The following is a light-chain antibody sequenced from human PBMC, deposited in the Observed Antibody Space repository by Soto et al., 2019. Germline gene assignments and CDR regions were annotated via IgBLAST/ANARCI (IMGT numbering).Light chain of an antibody. CDR2: GAS. CDR3: QQYGASPQT. V-gene: IGKV3-20*01. J-gene: IGKJ1*01. CDR1: QTVNNNY. Sequence: DIGLTQSLTLMTLSPGEIAILYCHASQTVNNNYLAWCQQKPGQAPRLLIYGASRRATGIPDRFSGSGSGTDFTLTISRLEPEDFAVYYCQQYGASPQTFGQGTKVDI.